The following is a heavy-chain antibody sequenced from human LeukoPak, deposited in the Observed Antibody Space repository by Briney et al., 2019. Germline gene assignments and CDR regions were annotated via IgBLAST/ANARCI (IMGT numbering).Heavy chain of an antibody. CDR1: GGSFSGYY. Sequence: KSSETLSLTCAVYGGSFSGYYWSWIRQPPGEGLEWIGEINHSGSTNYNPSLKSRVTISVDTSKNQFSLKLSSVTAADTAVYYCARSGQWLMEYFDYWGQGTLVTVSS. V-gene: IGHV4-34*01. D-gene: IGHD6-19*01. J-gene: IGHJ4*02. CDR2: INHSGST. CDR3: ARSGQWLMEYFDY.